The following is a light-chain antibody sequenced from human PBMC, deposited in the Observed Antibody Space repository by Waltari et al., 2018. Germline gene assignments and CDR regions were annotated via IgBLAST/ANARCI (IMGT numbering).Light chain of an antibody. Sequence: QSVLTQPPSVSGAPGQRVTIACTGSGSNIGAGYAVHWYHPLPRGAPKPLIYGSSSRPLGVPDRFFGSTSGNSASLAIIGLRAEDEGDYYCQSYDTSLSVVFGGGTKLTVL. CDR3: QSYDTSLSVV. J-gene: IGLJ3*02. V-gene: IGLV1-40*01. CDR2: GSS. CDR1: GSNIGAGYA.